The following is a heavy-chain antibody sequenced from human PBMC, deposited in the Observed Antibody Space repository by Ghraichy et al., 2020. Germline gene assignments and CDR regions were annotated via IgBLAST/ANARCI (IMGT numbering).Heavy chain of an antibody. J-gene: IGHJ3*02. CDR1: GYSFTDYA. CDR3: AVAGSGDFDI. Sequence: ASVKVSCKASGYSFTDYAITWVRQAPGQGLEWMGRINTHNGNTNYAQKLQGRVTVSTDTSTTTAYMEVTSLTSDDTAVYYCAVAGSGDFDIWGQGTMVTVSS. D-gene: IGHD3-10*01. V-gene: IGHV1-18*01. CDR2: INTHNGNT.